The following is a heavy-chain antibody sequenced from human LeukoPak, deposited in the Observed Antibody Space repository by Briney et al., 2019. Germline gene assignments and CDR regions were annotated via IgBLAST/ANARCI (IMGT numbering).Heavy chain of an antibody. CDR3: AGLYYYDSSGYPPWGA. Sequence: ASVKVSCKASGYTSTGYYMLWVRQAPGQGLEWMGWINPNSGGTNYAQKFQGRVTMTRDTSISTAYMELSRLRSDDTAVYYCAGLYYYDSSGYPPWGAWGQGTLVTVSS. CDR1: GYTSTGYY. D-gene: IGHD3-22*01. J-gene: IGHJ5*02. V-gene: IGHV1-2*02. CDR2: INPNSGGT.